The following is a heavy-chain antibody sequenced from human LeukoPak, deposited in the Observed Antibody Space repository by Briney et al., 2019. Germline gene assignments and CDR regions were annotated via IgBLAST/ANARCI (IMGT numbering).Heavy chain of an antibody. CDR1: EFTFSTYA. Sequence: GGSLRLSCAASEFTFSTYAMSWVRQAPGKGLEWVSAISGSGGSTYYADSVKGQFTISRDNSKNTLYLQMNSLRAEDTAVYYCAKASGSGTYYKSPFDYWGQGTLVTVSS. CDR3: AKASGSGTYYKSPFDY. J-gene: IGHJ4*02. V-gene: IGHV3-23*01. CDR2: ISGSGGST. D-gene: IGHD3-10*01.